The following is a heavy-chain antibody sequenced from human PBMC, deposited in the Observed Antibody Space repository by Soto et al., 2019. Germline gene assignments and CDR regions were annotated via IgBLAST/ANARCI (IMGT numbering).Heavy chain of an antibody. CDR2: IYSGGST. V-gene: IGHV3-53*01. CDR1: GFTVSSNY. D-gene: IGHD3-10*01. CDR3: AKRGELLWFGEGRYYMDV. J-gene: IGHJ6*03. Sequence: PGGSLRLSCAASGFTVSSNYMSWVRQAPGKGLEWVSVIYSGGSTYYADSVKGRFTISRDNSKNTLYLQMNSLRAEDTAVYYCAKRGELLWFGEGRYYMDVWGKGTTVTVSS.